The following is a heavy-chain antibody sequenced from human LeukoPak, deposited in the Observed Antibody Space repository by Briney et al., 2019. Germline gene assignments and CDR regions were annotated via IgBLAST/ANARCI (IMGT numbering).Heavy chain of an antibody. CDR3: ARGPRGFCSTGSCYFDY. CDR2: IKQEGSEE. J-gene: IGHJ4*02. CDR1: GFSLSSYW. V-gene: IGHV3-7*01. D-gene: IGHD1-1*01. Sequence: SGGSLRLSCAASGFSLSSYWMSWVRQTPGKGLEWMANIKQEGSEEYYVDSVEGRFTISRDNAKNSLYLQMNSLRVEDTAIYYCARGPRGFCSTGSCYFDYWGQGTLVTVSS.